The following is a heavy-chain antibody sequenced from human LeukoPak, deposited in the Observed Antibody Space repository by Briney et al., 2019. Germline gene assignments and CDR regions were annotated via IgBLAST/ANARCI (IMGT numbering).Heavy chain of an antibody. CDR1: GYTFTSYY. CDR2: INPNSGGT. V-gene: IGHV1-2*02. Sequence: GASVKVSCKASGYTFTSYYMHWVRQAPGQGLEWMGIINPNSGGTNYAQKFQGRVTMTRDTSISTAYMELSRLRSDDTAVYYCARVIAAAFPFDYWGQGTLVTVSS. J-gene: IGHJ4*02. D-gene: IGHD6-13*01. CDR3: ARVIAAAFPFDY.